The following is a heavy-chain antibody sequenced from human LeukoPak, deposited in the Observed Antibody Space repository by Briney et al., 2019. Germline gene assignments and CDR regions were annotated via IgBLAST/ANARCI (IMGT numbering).Heavy chain of an antibody. CDR1: GYTFTSYG. V-gene: IGHV1-18*01. CDR2: ISAYNGNT. CDR3: ARVRHCTNGVCYRGADY. D-gene: IGHD2-8*01. Sequence: ASVKVSCKASGYTFTSYGISWVRQAPGQGLEWMGWISAYNGNTNYAQKLQGRVTMTTDTSTSTAYMELRSLRSDDTAVYYCARVRHCTNGVCYRGADYWGQGTLVIVSS. J-gene: IGHJ4*02.